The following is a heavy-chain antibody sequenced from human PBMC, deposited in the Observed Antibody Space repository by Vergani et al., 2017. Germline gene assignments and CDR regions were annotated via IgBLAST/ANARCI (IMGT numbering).Heavy chain of an antibody. V-gene: IGHV4-30-2*01. CDR1: GGSISSGGYS. CDR2: IYHSGST. J-gene: IGHJ6*03. CDR3: ARVSWGRPGYYYMDV. D-gene: IGHD3-16*01. Sequence: QLQLQESGSGLVKPSQTLSLTCAVSGGSISSGGYSWSWIRQPPGKGLEWIGYIYHSGSTYYNPYLKSRVTIPVDRSKNQVSLKLSSVTAADTAVYYCARVSWGRPGYYYMDVWGKGTTVTVSS.